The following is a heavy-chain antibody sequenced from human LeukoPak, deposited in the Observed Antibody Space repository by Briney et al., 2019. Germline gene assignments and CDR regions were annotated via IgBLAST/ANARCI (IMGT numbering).Heavy chain of an antibody. D-gene: IGHD3-22*01. J-gene: IGHJ4*02. CDR1: GYTFTSYD. CDR2: MNPNSGNT. V-gene: IGHV1-8*01. Sequence: GXSVTVSCKASGYTFTSYDINWVRQATGQGLEWMGWMNPNSGNTGYAQKFQGRVTMTRNTSISTAYMELSSLRSEDTAVYYCARGPRGYYDSSGLRGYFDYWGQGTLVTVSS. CDR3: ARGPRGYYDSSGLRGYFDY.